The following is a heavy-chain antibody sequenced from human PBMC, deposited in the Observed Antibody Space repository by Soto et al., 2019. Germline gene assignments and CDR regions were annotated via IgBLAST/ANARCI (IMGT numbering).Heavy chain of an antibody. CDR2: VYHTGTT. CDR3: ARALVTDYNSRDYHYYFAMDV. Sequence: PSETLSLTCVVSGGPVSGDDLYWSWIRHLPGKGLEWIANVYHTGTTYYNPSLKSRVSMPVDTSQNQFSLILASVTAADTAVYYCARALVTDYNSRDYHYYFAMDVWGQGTSVTVSS. J-gene: IGHJ6*02. D-gene: IGHD3-22*01. CDR1: GGPVSGDDLY. V-gene: IGHV4-31*02.